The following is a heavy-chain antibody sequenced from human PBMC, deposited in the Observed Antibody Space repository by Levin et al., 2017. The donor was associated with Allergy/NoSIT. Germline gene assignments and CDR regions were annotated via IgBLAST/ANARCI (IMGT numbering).Heavy chain of an antibody. CDR3: TTEHDYGDYINCFEP. CDR2: IKSKIDGGTT. V-gene: IGHV3-15*07. Sequence: KSGGSLRLSCADSGFSFSNAWMNWVRQTPGKGLEWVGRIKSKIDGGTTDYAAPVKDRFIISRDDSKNTVFLQMNNLKIEDTAVYYCTTEHDYGDYINCFEPGARETLAPSP. CDR1: GFSFSNAW. D-gene: IGHD4-17*01. J-gene: IGHJ5*02.